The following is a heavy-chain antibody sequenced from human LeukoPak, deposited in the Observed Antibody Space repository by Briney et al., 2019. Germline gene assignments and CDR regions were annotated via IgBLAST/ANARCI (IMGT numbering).Heavy chain of an antibody. CDR2: TYYSGST. V-gene: IGHV4-59*08. CDR3: ARQGSGWSYGMDV. J-gene: IGHJ6*02. D-gene: IGHD6-19*01. CDR1: GGSISSYY. Sequence: SETLSLTCTVSGGSISSYYWSWIRQPPGKGLEWIGYTYYSGSTNYNPSLKSRVTISVDTSKNQFSLKLSSVTAADTAVYYCARQGSGWSYGMDVWGQGTTVTVSS.